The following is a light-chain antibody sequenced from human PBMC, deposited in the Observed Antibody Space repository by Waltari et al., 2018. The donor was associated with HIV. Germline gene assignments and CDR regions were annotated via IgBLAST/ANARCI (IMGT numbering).Light chain of an antibody. CDR1: RSNVGRNS. V-gene: IGLV1-44*01. J-gene: IGLJ2*01. CDR2: KTN. Sequence: QSVLTQPPSASGTPGQRVTISCSGSRSNVGRNSVSWYRQFPGTAPKLLIYKTNQRPSGVPDRFSGSKSGTSASLAISGLQSDDESVYYCAAWDDSLNGPLFGGGTQLTVL. CDR3: AAWDDSLNGPL.